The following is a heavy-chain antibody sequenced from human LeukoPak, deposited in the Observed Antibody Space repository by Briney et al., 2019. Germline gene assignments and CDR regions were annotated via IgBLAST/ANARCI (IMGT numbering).Heavy chain of an antibody. D-gene: IGHD3-10*01. CDR3: XXSDGYGLVGI. V-gene: IGHV4-34*03. Sequence: SETLSLTCAVYGGSFSGYYWSWIRQPPGKGLEWIGEINHSGSTNYNPSLKSRVTISVDTSKNHFSLTLSSVTAADTAVYYCXXSDGYGLVGIWGQGTMVTVSS. CDR1: GGSFSGYY. CDR2: INHSGST. J-gene: IGHJ3*02.